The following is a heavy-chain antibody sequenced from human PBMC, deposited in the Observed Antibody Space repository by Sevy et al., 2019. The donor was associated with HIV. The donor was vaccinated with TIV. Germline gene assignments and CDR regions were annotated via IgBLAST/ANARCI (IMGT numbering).Heavy chain of an antibody. D-gene: IGHD3-3*01. CDR1: GFTFSNYA. CDR3: ARGGYYDFWSGFDY. V-gene: IGHV3-30*04. J-gene: IGHJ4*02. CDR2: IPYDGTNK. Sequence: GGSLRLSCAASGFTFSNYAMHWVRQAPGKGLEWVAVIPYDGTNKYYADSVKGRFTISRDNSKNTLYLQMNSLRAEDTAVYYCARGGYYDFWSGFDYWGQGTLVTVSS.